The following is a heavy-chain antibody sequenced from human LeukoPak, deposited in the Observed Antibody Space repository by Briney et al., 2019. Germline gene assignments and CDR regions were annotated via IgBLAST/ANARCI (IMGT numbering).Heavy chain of an antibody. CDR3: ARGSKAAPGTFDY. Sequence: SETLSLTCTVSGGSVSSYYWSWIRQPPGKGLEWIGYIYYTGSTDYNPSLKSRVAISVDTSKNQFSLKLSSVTAADTAVYYCARGSKAAPGTFDYWGQGTLVTVSS. D-gene: IGHD6-13*01. CDR1: GGSVSSYY. J-gene: IGHJ4*02. CDR2: IYYTGST. V-gene: IGHV4-59*02.